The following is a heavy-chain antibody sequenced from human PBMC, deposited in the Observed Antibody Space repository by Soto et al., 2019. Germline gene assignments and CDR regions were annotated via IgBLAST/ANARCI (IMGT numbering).Heavy chain of an antibody. CDR3: ARDARGSYSGYYYDYGMDV. V-gene: IGHV4-59*01. Sequence: NPSETLSLTCTVSAGSISSYYWSWIRQPPGKGLEWIGYIYYSGSTNYNPSLKSRVTISVDTSKDQFSLTLSSVTAADTAVYYCARDARGSYSGYYYDYGMDVWGQGTTVTVSS. CDR1: AGSISSYY. CDR2: IYYSGST. D-gene: IGHD1-26*01. J-gene: IGHJ6*02.